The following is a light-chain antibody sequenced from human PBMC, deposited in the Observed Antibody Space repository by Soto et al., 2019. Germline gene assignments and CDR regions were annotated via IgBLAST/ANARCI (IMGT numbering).Light chain of an antibody. CDR3: CSYAGSSIVV. V-gene: IGLV2-23*01. CDR1: SSDVGSYNL. Sequence: QSALTQPASVSGSPGQSITISCTGTSSDVGSYNLVSWYQQHPGKAPKPMIYEGSKRPSGVSNRFSGSKSGNTASLTISGLQAEDEADYYCCSYAGSSIVVFGGGTKVTVL. J-gene: IGLJ2*01. CDR2: EGS.